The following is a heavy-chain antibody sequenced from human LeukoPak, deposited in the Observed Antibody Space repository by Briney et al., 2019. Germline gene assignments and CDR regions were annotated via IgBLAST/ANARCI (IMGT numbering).Heavy chain of an antibody. J-gene: IGHJ6*04. Sequence: HPGGSLRLSCAASGFTFTNYGMRWVRQAPGKGLEWVAFIQYDASDKYYADSVKGRFTISRDNAKNSLYLQMNSLRAEDTAVYYCAELGITMIGGVWGKGTTVTISS. V-gene: IGHV3-30*02. CDR1: GFTFTNYG. CDR2: IQYDASDK. CDR3: AELGITMIGGV. D-gene: IGHD3-10*02.